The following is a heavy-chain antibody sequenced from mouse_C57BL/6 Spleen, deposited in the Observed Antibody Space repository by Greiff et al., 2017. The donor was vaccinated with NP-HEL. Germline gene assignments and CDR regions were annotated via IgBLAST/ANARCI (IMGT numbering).Heavy chain of an antibody. D-gene: IGHD4-1*01. J-gene: IGHJ1*03. Sequence: QVQLQQSGAELARPGASVKLSCKASGYTFTSYGISWVKQRTGQGLEWIGEIYPRSGNTYYNEKFKGKATLTADKSSSTAYMELRSLTSEDSAVYFCARESWEYFDVWGTGTTVTVSS. V-gene: IGHV1-81*01. CDR2: IYPRSGNT. CDR3: ARESWEYFDV. CDR1: GYTFTSYG.